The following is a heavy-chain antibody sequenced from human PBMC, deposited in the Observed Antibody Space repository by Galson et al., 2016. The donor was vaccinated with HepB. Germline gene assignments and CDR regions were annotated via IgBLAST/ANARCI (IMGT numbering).Heavy chain of an antibody. J-gene: IGHJ4*02. V-gene: IGHV4-38-2*01. CDR1: GYSISSGYQ. Sequence: TLSLTCAVSGYSISSGYQWGWIRQPPGRGLEWIGSIYHSGSTYYNPSLKSRVTISVDTSKNQFSLKLSSVTAADTAVYYCARGSLWYDYWGQGTLVTVSS. CDR2: IYHSGST. CDR3: ARGSLWYDY. D-gene: IGHD6-13*01.